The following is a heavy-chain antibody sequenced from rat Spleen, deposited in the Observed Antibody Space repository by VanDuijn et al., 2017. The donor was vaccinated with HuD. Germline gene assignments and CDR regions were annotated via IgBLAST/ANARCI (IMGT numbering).Heavy chain of an antibody. V-gene: IGHV2-63*01. D-gene: IGHD1-11*01. J-gene: IGHJ3*01. CDR3: TRDRPNYGGYNELWFVY. Sequence: VQLKESGPGLVQPSQTLSLTCTVSGFSLTSYHVSWVRQPSGKGPEWMGRMWYDGDTAYNSALKSRLSISRDTSKNQVFLKMNSLQTDDTGTYYCTRDRPNYGGYNELWFVYWGQGTLVTVSS. CDR2: MWYDGDT. CDR1: GFSLTSYH.